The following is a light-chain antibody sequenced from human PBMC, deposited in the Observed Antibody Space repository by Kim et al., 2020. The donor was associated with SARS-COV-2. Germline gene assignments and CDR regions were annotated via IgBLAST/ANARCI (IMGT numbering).Light chain of an antibody. CDR3: ASWDDSLNGVV. CDR1: NSNIGSNI. V-gene: IGLV1-44*01. J-gene: IGLJ2*01. CDR2: NNN. Sequence: QSVLTQPPSASGTPGQRVTISCSGSNSNIGSNIVGWYQQLPGTAPKLLMYNNNQRPSGVPDRFSGSKSDTSASLANSGLLSEDEAHYYCASWDDSLNGVVFGGGTQLTVL.